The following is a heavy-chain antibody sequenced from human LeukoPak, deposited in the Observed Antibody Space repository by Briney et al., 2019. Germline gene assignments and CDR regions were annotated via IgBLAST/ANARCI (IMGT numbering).Heavy chain of an antibody. J-gene: IGHJ4*02. CDR2: ISYDGNVR. D-gene: IGHD5-18*01. CDR1: GFTFSNYA. CDR3: AKDLIGQLWSTIRLEPYYFDY. V-gene: IGHV3-30-3*01. Sequence: GGSLRLSCAASGFTFSNYALPWVRQAPGKGLEWLAFISYDGNVRYYADSVKGRFTVSRDDSKITLYLQMNSLRAEDTAVYYCAKDLIGQLWSTIRLEPYYFDYWGQGTLVTVSS.